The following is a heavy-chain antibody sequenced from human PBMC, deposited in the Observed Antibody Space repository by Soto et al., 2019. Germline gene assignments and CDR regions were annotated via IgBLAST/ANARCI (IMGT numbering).Heavy chain of an antibody. J-gene: IGHJ6*02. V-gene: IGHV3-30*18. Sequence: GGSLRLSCAASGFTFSSYGMHWVRQAPGKGLEWVAVISYDGSNKYYADSVKGQFTSSRDNSKNTLYLQMNSLRAEDTAVYYCAKDLGYCSSTSCPTRDYYYGMDVWGQGTTVTVSS. CDR2: ISYDGSNK. CDR3: AKDLGYCSSTSCPTRDYYYGMDV. CDR1: GFTFSSYG. D-gene: IGHD2-2*01.